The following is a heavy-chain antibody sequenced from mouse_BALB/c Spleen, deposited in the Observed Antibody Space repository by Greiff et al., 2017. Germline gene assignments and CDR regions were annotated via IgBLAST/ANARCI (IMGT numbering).Heavy chain of an antibody. D-gene: IGHD1-1*01. CDR3: ARDYYGSSYAMDD. Sequence: VMLVESGPGLVAPSQSLSITCTVSGFSLTSYGVPWVRQPPGKGLEWLGVICAGGSTNYTSALMSRLSISKDNSKSQVFLKMNSLQTDDTAMYYCARDYYGSSYAMDDWGQGTSVTVSS. CDR2: ICAGGST. CDR1: GFSLTSYG. J-gene: IGHJ4*01. V-gene: IGHV2-9*02.